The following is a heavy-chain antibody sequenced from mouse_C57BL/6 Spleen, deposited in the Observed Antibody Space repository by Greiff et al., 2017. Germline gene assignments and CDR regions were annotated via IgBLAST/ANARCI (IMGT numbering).Heavy chain of an antibody. CDR3: ARYYGSSWRGYFDY. V-gene: IGHV1-55*01. CDR1: GYTFTSYW. CDR2: IYPGSGST. Sequence: QVQLKQSGAELVKPGASVKMSCKASGYTFTSYWITWVKQRPGQGLEWIGDIYPGSGSTNYNEKFKSKATLTVDTSSSTAYMQLSSLTSEDSAVYYCARYYGSSWRGYFDYWGQGTTLTVSS. J-gene: IGHJ2*01. D-gene: IGHD1-1*01.